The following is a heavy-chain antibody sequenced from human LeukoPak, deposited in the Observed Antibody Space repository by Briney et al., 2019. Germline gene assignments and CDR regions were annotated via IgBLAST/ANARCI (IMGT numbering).Heavy chain of an antibody. V-gene: IGHV4-61*05. CDR2: IYYSGST. CDR3: ARVYGSGSSFSNLYYYYYMDV. D-gene: IGHD3-10*01. J-gene: IGHJ6*03. Sequence: PSETLSLTCSVSGGSISSSSFYWGWIRQPPGKGLEWIGYIYYSGSTNYNPSLKSRVTISVDTSKNQFSLKLSSVTAADTAVYYCARVYGSGSSFSNLYYYYYMDVWGKGTTVTVSS. CDR1: GGSISSSSFY.